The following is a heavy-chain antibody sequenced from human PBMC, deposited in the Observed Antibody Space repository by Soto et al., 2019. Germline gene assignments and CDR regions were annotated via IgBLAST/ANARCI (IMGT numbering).Heavy chain of an antibody. J-gene: IGHJ3*02. Sequence: QVQLQESGPGLVKPSQTLSLTCTVSGGSISSGGYYWSWIRQHPGKGLEWIGYIYYSGSTYYNPSLESRVTXXVXTXXNQFSLKLSSVTAADTAVYYCVRSRSGYSNDAFDIWGQGTVVTVSS. CDR3: VRSRSGYSNDAFDI. V-gene: IGHV4-31*03. CDR1: GGSISSGGYY. CDR2: IYYSGST. D-gene: IGHD3-22*01.